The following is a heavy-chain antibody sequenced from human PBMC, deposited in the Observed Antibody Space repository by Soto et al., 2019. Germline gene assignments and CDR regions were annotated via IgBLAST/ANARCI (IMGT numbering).Heavy chain of an antibody. V-gene: IGHV4-59*01. J-gene: IGHJ5*02. CDR1: GGSISRYY. D-gene: IGHD2-15*01. CDR2: IYYSGST. CDR3: ARVRDCSGGTCYSWWFDP. Sequence: PSETLSLTCTVAGGSISRYYWSWIRPPPGKGLEWIGHIYYSGSTSYNSSLKSRVTISVDTSKSQLSLKLSSVTAADTAVYYCARVRDCSGGTCYSWWFDPWGQGTLVTAPQ.